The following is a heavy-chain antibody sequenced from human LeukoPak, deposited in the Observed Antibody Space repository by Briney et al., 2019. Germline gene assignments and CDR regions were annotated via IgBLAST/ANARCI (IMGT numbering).Heavy chain of an antibody. J-gene: IGHJ4*02. D-gene: IGHD3-10*01. CDR2: INWNGGST. V-gene: IGHV3-20*04. CDR3: ARDYSYGSGSYSLFDY. Sequence: GGSLRLSCAASGLTFDDYGVSWVRQAPGKGLEWVSGINWNGGSTGYADSVKGRFTISRDNAKNSLYLQMNSLRAEDTALYYCARDYSYGSGSYSLFDYWGQGTLVTVSS. CDR1: GLTFDDYG.